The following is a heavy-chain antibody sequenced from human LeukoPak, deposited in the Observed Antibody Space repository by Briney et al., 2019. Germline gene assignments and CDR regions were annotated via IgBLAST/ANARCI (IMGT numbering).Heavy chain of an antibody. Sequence: PGRSLRLSCAASGFILRSYFMHWVSQAPGKGLEWVAVISYDGNNKYYADSVKGRFTISRDNSKNTLYLQMNSLRAEDTAVYYCAREWDLTGYYFDYWGEGTLVTVSS. V-gene: IGHV3-30*04. CDR3: AREWDLTGYYFDY. J-gene: IGHJ4*02. CDR2: ISYDGNNK. D-gene: IGHD3-9*01. CDR1: GFILRSYF.